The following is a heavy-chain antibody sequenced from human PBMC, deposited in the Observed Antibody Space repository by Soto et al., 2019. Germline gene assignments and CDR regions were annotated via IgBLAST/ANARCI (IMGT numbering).Heavy chain of an antibody. Sequence: QVQLQESGPGLVKPSETLSLTCTVSGDSISRYYWNWIRQSPGKGLEWIGNIHYSGTTNYNPSHKCRVTISVAPSNNQFSLKLTSVTAADTAVYYCAREDGDYITWFDPWGQGTLVTVSS. D-gene: IGHD4-17*01. CDR3: AREDGDYITWFDP. CDR1: GDSISRYY. V-gene: IGHV4-59*01. J-gene: IGHJ5*02. CDR2: IHYSGTT.